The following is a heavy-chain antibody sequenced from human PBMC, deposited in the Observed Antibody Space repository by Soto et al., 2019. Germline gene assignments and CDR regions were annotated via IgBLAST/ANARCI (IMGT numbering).Heavy chain of an antibody. CDR3: AREGSGSSWYYALYYYYGMDV. D-gene: IGHD6-13*01. CDR1: GDSVSSNSAA. J-gene: IGHJ6*02. Sequence: PSQTLSLTCAISGDSVSSNSAAWNWIRQSPSRGLEWLGRTYYRSKWYNDYAVSVKSRITINPDTSKNQFSLQLNSVTPEDTAVYCCAREGSGSSWYYALYYYYGMDVWGQGTTVTVSS. CDR2: TYYRSKWYN. V-gene: IGHV6-1*01.